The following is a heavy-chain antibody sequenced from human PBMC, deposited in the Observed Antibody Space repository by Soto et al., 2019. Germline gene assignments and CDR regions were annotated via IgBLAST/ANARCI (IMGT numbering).Heavy chain of an antibody. CDR3: ARDSSSSSSGTGYYYGMDV. CDR2: ISYDGSNK. D-gene: IGHD1-1*01. CDR1: GFTFSSYA. J-gene: IGHJ6*02. V-gene: IGHV3-30*04. Sequence: GGSLRLSCAASGFTFSSYAMHWVRQAPGKGLGWVAVISYDGSNKSYADSVKGRFTISRDNSKNTLYLQMNSLRAEDTAVYYCARDSSSSSSGTGYYYGMDVWGQGTTVTVSS.